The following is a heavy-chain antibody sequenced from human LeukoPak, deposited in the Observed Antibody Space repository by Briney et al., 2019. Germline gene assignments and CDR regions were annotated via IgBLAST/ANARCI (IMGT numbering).Heavy chain of an antibody. CDR2: IYYSGST. Sequence: SETLFLTCTVSGGSISSSRYYWGWIRQPPGKGLEWIGSIYYSGSTYYNPSLKSRVTISVDTSKNQFSLKLSSVTAADTAVYFCARAYSSSWYFNWFDPWGQGTLVTVSS. V-gene: IGHV4-39*07. J-gene: IGHJ5*02. D-gene: IGHD6-13*01. CDR3: ARAYSSSWYFNWFDP. CDR1: GGSISSSRYY.